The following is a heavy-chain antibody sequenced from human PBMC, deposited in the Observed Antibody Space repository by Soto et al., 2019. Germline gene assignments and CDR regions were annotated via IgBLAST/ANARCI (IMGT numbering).Heavy chain of an antibody. CDR2: IHPSGNT. Sequence: QVQLQQWGAGLLKPSATLSLSCAVYDESLSDAYYTWTRQPPGKGLEWIGEIHPSGNTYYNPSLKTRVTLSQDTSKKQFSLNFISVTAADTGEYYCSRGNDAYKGGRTWGQGTLVTVSS. D-gene: IGHD1-1*01. CDR1: DESLSDAY. J-gene: IGHJ5*02. CDR3: SRGNDAYKGGRT. V-gene: IGHV4-34*02.